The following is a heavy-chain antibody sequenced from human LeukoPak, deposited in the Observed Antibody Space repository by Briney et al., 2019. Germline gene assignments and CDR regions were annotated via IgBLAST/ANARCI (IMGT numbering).Heavy chain of an antibody. V-gene: IGHV4-34*01. J-gene: IGHJ6*03. CDR1: GGSFSGYY. Sequence: SETLSLTCAVYGGSFSGYYWSWIRQPPGKGLEWIGEINHSGSTNYNPSLKSRVTISVDSSKNRFSLKLSSVTAADTAVYYCARGSIVVVVAATRTPPEINYYMDVWGKGTTVTVSS. CDR2: INHSGST. CDR3: ARGSIVVVVAATRTPPEINYYMDV. D-gene: IGHD2-15*01.